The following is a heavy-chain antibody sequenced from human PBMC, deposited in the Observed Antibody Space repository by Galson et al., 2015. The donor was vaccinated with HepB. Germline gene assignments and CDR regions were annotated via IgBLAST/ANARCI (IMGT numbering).Heavy chain of an antibody. Sequence: SLRLSCAASGFPFSSYSMNWVRQAPGKGLEWVSYISSSSSTRYYADSVRGRFTISRDNAKNSLYLQMNSLRDEDTAVYYCARFDYGDSTTRVYGMDVWGQGTTVTVSS. CDR2: ISSSSSTR. CDR3: ARFDYGDSTTRVYGMDV. CDR1: GFPFSSYS. D-gene: IGHD4-17*01. J-gene: IGHJ6*02. V-gene: IGHV3-48*02.